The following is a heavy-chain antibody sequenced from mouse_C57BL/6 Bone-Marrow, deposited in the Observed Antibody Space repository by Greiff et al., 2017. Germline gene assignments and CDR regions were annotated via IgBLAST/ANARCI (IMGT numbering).Heavy chain of an antibody. V-gene: IGHV1-52*01. D-gene: IGHD3-3*01. CDR3: ARGGTLAY. CDR2: IDPSDSET. Sequence: QVQLQQPGAELVRPGSSVKLSCKASGYTFTSYWMHWVKPRPIQGLEWIGNIDPSDSETHYNQKFKDKATLTVDKSSSTAYMQLSSLTSADCAVYYCARGGTLAYWGQGTLVTVSA. CDR1: GYTFTSYW. J-gene: IGHJ3*01.